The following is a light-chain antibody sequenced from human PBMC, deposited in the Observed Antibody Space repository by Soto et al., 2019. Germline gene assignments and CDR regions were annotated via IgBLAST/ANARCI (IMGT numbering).Light chain of an antibody. CDR3: RQYNKWPLT. Sequence: EIVMTQSPATLSVSPGERATLSCRASESVSNNLAWYQQNPGQAPRLLIYFASTRATGIPARFSGSGSGTEFTLTISSLQSEDFAVYYCRQYNKWPLTFGGGTKVEAK. CDR2: FAS. V-gene: IGKV3-15*01. CDR1: ESVSNN. J-gene: IGKJ4*01.